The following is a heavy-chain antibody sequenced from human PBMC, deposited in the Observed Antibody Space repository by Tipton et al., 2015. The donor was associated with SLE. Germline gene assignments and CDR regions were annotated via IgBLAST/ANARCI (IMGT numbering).Heavy chain of an antibody. CDR1: GFTFSSYE. J-gene: IGHJ4*02. D-gene: IGHD1-26*01. V-gene: IGHV3-48*03. Sequence: SLRLSCAASGFTFSSYEMNWVRQAPGKGLEWVSYISSSGSTIYYADSVKGRFTISRDNAKNSLYLQMNSLRAEDTAVYYWARHGVSGIYYYWGQGTLVTVSS. CDR3: ARHGVSGIYYY. CDR2: ISSSGSTI.